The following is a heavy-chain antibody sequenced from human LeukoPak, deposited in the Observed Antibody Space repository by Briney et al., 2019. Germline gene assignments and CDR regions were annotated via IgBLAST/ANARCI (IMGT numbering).Heavy chain of an antibody. CDR3: ARDGYYYDSSGEDAFDI. Sequence: GGSLTLSCAASGFTFSSYWMSWVRQAPGKGLEWVANIKQDGSEKYYVDSVKGRFTISRDNAKNSLYLQMNSLRAEDTAVYYCARDGYYYDSSGEDAFDIWGQGTMVTVSS. V-gene: IGHV3-7*01. D-gene: IGHD3-22*01. CDR1: GFTFSSYW. CDR2: IKQDGSEK. J-gene: IGHJ3*02.